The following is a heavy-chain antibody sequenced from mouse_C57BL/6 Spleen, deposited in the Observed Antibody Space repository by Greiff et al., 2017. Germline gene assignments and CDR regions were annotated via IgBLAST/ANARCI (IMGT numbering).Heavy chain of an antibody. CDR2: IYPGSGNT. J-gene: IGHJ2*01. Sequence: QVHVKQSGAELVRPGASVKLSCKASGYTFTDYYINWVKQRPGQGLEWIARIYPGSGNTYYNEKFKGKATLTAEKSSITAYMQLSSLTSEDSAVYFCARLVTTRGKYFDYWTQGTTLTVSS. D-gene: IGHD2-2*01. V-gene: IGHV1-76*01. CDR1: GYTFTDYY. CDR3: ARLVTTRGKYFDY.